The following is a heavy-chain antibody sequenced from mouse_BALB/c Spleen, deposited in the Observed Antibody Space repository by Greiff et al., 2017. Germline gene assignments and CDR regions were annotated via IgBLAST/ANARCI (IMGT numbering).Heavy chain of an antibody. CDR3: ARDTLDY. Sequence: QVHVKQSGAELARPGASVKLSCKASGYTFTSYWMQWVKQRPGQGLEWIGAIYPGDGDTRYTQKFKGKATLTADKSSSTAYMQLSSLASEDSAVYYCARDTLDYWGQGTTLTVAS. V-gene: IGHV1-87*01. J-gene: IGHJ2*01. CDR2: IYPGDGDT. CDR1: GYTFTSYW.